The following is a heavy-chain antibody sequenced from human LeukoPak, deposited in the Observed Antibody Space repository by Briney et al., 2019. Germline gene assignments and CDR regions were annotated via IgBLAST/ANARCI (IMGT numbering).Heavy chain of an antibody. CDR1: GGTLSNSA. CDR2: IIPIFGTA. V-gene: IGHV1-69*13. J-gene: IGHJ4*02. CDR3: ARGEVPPHYFDS. Sequence: SVKVSCKASGGTLSNSAISWVRQAPGQGLEWMGGIIPIFGTANYAQRFQGRVTITADESTTTAYMEVSSLRSEDTAVYYCARGEVPPHYFDSWGQGTLVTVSS.